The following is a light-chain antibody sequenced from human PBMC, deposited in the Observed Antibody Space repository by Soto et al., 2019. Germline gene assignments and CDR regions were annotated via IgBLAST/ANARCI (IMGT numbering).Light chain of an antibody. Sequence: EIVMTQSPATLSVSPGERATLSCRASQSVSSKLAWYQQKPGQAPRLLIYRASTRATDIPARFSGSGSGTEFTLTISSLQSEDFAVYYCQQYGSPGTFGQGTKVDIK. J-gene: IGKJ1*01. CDR2: RAS. V-gene: IGKV3-15*01. CDR1: QSVSSK. CDR3: QQYGSPGT.